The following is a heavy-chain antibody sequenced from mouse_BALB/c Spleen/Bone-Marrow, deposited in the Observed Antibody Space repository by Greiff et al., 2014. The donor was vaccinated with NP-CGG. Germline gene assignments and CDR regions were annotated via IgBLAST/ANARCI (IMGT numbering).Heavy chain of an antibody. Sequence: DVKLQESGPGLVKPSQSLSLTCSVTGYSITSGYYWNWIRQFPGNKLEWMGYISYDGSNNYNPSLKNRISITRDTSKNQFFLKLNSVTTEDTATYYCAREGIYDGYWDYAMDYWGQGTSVTGSS. D-gene: IGHD2-3*01. CDR1: GYSITSGYY. CDR3: AREGIYDGYWDYAMDY. CDR2: ISYDGSN. V-gene: IGHV3-6*02. J-gene: IGHJ4*01.